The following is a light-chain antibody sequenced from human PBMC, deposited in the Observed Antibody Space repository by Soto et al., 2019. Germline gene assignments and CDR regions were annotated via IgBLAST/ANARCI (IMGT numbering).Light chain of an antibody. V-gene: IGLV2-23*02. J-gene: IGLJ1*01. CDR1: SSDVGSYNS. CDR2: GVA. Sequence: QSVLTQPASVSGSPGQSITISCTGTSSDVGSYNSVSWYQQHPGKAPKVLIFGVAKRPSGISNRFSGSKSGNTAFLTISGLQAEDEADYYCCSYIHISTYVFGTGTKLTV. CDR3: CSYIHISTYV.